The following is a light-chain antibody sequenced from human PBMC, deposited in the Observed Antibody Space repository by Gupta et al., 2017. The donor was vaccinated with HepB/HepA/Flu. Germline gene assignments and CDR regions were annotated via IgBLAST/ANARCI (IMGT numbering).Light chain of an antibody. CDR2: GNS. CDR3: QSFDGSLSAYV. CDR1: TSNIGAGYD. Sequence: QSVLTQPPLLHGAPGQRVAISCTGSTSNIGAGYDVHWYQQLPGAAPKLLISGNSNRPAGVPDRVSAFRSGTTASLAISVLRDEDEADYFCQSFDGSLSAYVFGTGTKVTVL. V-gene: IGLV1-40*01. J-gene: IGLJ1*01.